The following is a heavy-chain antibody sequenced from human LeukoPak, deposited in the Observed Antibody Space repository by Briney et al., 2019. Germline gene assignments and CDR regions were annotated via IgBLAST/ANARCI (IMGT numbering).Heavy chain of an antibody. CDR2: LYSDGNT. D-gene: IGHD1-14*01. J-gene: IGHJ4*02. V-gene: IGHV3-53*01. CDR3: ARGVEPLAANTLAY. Sequence: GGSLRLSCAASGFTVITNDMTWVRQAPGKALECVSVLYSDGNTKYADSVQGRFTISRDNSKNTLYLEMNSLSPDDTAVYYCARGVEPLAANTLAYWGQGTLVTVSS. CDR1: GFTVITND.